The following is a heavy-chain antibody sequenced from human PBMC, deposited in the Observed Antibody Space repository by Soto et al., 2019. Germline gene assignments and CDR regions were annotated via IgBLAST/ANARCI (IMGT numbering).Heavy chain of an antibody. CDR1: GFTVRSKY. CDR3: ARDRNDYGDYSFDY. D-gene: IGHD4-17*01. CDR2: IYSGGST. J-gene: IGHJ4*02. V-gene: IGHV3-66*01. Sequence: GGCLGLSCAASGFTVRSKYVSWVRQAPGKGLEWVSVIYSGGSTYYADSVKGRFTISRDNSKNTLYLQMNSLRAEDTAVYYCARDRNDYGDYSFDYWGQGTLVTVSS.